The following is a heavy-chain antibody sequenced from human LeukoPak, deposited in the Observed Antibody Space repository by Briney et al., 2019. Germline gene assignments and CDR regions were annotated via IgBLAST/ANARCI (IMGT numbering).Heavy chain of an antibody. J-gene: IGHJ4*02. Sequence: RASVKVSCKAPGGTFSSHAISWVRQAPGQGLEWVGGIIPIFGTTNYAQKFQGRVTITTDESTSTGYMELRSLRSDDTAVYYCARGDSGYDYGFDNWGQGTLVTVSS. CDR3: ARGDSGYDYGFDN. CDR1: GGTFSSHA. D-gene: IGHD5-12*01. CDR2: IIPIFGTT. V-gene: IGHV1-69*05.